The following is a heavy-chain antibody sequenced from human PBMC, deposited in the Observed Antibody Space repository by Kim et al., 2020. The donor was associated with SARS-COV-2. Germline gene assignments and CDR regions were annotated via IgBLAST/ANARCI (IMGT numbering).Heavy chain of an antibody. V-gene: IGHV1-18*01. D-gene: IGHD6-13*01. CDR2: ISAYNGNT. J-gene: IGHJ6*02. CDR1: GYTFTSYG. CDR3: ARDLISSSWYGVYYYYGMDV. Sequence: ASVKVSCKASGYTFTSYGISWVRQAPGQGLEWMGWISAYNGNTNYAQKLQGRVTMTTDTSTSTAYMELRSLRSDDTAVYYCARDLISSSWYGVYYYYGMDVWGQGTTVTVSS.